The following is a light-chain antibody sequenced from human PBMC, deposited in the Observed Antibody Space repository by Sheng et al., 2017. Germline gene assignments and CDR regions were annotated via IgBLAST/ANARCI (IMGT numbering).Light chain of an antibody. J-gene: IGLJ1*01. V-gene: IGLV2-14*03. CDR1: SSDVGGFNY. CDR2: DVS. CDR3: SSYTSTRIQV. Sequence: QSALTQPASVSGSPGQSITISCTGTSSDVGGFNYVSWYQQHPGKAPKLMIYDVSNRPSGVSNRFSGSKSGNTASLTISGLQAEDEADYYCSSYTSTRIQVFGTGTTVTV.